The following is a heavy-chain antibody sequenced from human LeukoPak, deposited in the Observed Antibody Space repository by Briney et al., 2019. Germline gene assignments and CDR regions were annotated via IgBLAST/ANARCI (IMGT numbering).Heavy chain of an antibody. Sequence: GGSLRLSCAASGFTFSSYAMTWVRQAPGKGLEWVSGISGSDGSTYYADSVKGRFTISRDNSKNTLYLQMNSLRAEDTAVYYCAKTPLRFLEWLLGDWGQGTLVTVSS. V-gene: IGHV3-23*01. CDR1: GFTFSSYA. J-gene: IGHJ4*02. CDR2: ISGSDGST. CDR3: AKTPLRFLEWLLGD. D-gene: IGHD3-3*01.